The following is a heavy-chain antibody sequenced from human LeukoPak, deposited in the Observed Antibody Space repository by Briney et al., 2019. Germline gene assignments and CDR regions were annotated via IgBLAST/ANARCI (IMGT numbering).Heavy chain of an antibody. V-gene: IGHV4-59*08. Sequence: SETLSLTCTVSSASISTYYWSWIRQPPGKGLEWIGYIYHSGTSNYNPSLKSRVTMSVDTSKNQFSLKLSSVTAANTAVYYCASLRERSYYARGFDYWGQGTLVTVSS. D-gene: IGHD3-3*01. CDR2: IYHSGTS. CDR1: SASISTYY. J-gene: IGHJ4*02. CDR3: ASLRERSYYARGFDY.